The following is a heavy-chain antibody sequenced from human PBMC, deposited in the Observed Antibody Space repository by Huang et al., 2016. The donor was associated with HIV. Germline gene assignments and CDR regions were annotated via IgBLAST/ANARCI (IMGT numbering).Heavy chain of an antibody. D-gene: IGHD3-10*01. V-gene: IGHV4-34*01. J-gene: IGHJ5*02. CDR1: GESLGTDY. CDR2: VNDGGDI. Sequence: QVQLQQWGAGLLKPSETLALTCAVYGESLGTDYWAWIRRPPGKGLQWIGEVNDGGDIKYNTCRESRVSITVDTDRNQISLTLTSMTTADTATYYCARRFRVAATRKWFDPWGQGTLVIVSS. CDR3: ARRFRVAATRKWFDP.